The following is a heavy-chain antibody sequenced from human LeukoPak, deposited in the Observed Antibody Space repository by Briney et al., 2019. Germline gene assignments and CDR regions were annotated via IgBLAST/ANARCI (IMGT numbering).Heavy chain of an antibody. CDR1: GYTFTGYY. D-gene: IGHD3-22*01. Sequence: ASVTVSCKASGYTFTGYYMHWVRQAPGQGREGMGWINPKSGGTNYAQKFQGRVTMTRDTSISTAYMELSRLRSDDTAVYYCARVLGYLYGMDVWGQGTTVTVSS. V-gene: IGHV1-2*02. CDR3: ARVLGYLYGMDV. CDR2: INPKSGGT. J-gene: IGHJ6*02.